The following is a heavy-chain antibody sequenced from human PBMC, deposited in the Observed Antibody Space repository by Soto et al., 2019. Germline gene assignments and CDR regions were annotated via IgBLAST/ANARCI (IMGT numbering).Heavy chain of an antibody. CDR2: IYFTGNT. D-gene: IGHD6-25*01. CDR3: AGQTFTIAAASYGRSNWFDP. CDR1: GGSITSSSHL. J-gene: IGHJ5*02. V-gene: IGHV4-39*01. Sequence: PSETLSLTCSASGGSITSSSHLWGWVRQPPGKGLEWIGTIYFTGNTYYTPSLKIRLTMSIDTSKNEFSLRLNSVTAADTAVYYCAGQTFTIAAASYGRSNWFDPWGPGTLVTVSS.